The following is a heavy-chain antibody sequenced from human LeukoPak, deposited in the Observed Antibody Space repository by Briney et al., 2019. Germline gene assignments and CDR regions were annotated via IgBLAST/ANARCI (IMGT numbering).Heavy chain of an antibody. J-gene: IGHJ4*02. V-gene: IGHV4-59*01. D-gene: IGHD6-19*01. Sequence: SETLSLTCSVYGGSISSYYWRWIRQPPGKGMEWIGYIYYSGYTNYNPSLKSRVTLSLNTSKNQFSLQLSSVAAADTAVYYCARGHAVAGVWGQGTLVTVSS. CDR1: GGSISSYY. CDR3: ARGHAVAGV. CDR2: IYYSGYT.